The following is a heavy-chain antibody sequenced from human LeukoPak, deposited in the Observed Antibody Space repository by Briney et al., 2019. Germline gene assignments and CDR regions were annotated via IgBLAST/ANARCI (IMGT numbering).Heavy chain of an antibody. J-gene: IGHJ4*02. Sequence: GSLTLSCAVYGFTFSSYALSWVRQPPGKGLEWISDISGSGGSTYYADSVKGRFTISRDNSKNTLYLQMNSLRAEDTAVYYCATGGYSGYTNFDYWGQGTLVTVSS. V-gene: IGHV3-23*01. D-gene: IGHD5-12*01. CDR2: ISGSGGST. CDR3: ATGGYSGYTNFDY. CDR1: GFTFSSYA.